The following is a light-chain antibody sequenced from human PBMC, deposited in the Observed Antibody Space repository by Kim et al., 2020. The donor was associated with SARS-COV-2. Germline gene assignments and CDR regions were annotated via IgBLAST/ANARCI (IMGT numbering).Light chain of an antibody. V-gene: IGLV2-8*01. CDR2: EVN. CDR3: SSYAGTKSVI. J-gene: IGLJ2*01. CDR1: SSDVRSYDY. Sequence: SALTQPPSASGSPGQSVTLSCTGTSSDVRSYDYVSWYQQRPGRAPKLMIYEVNKRPSGVPDRFSGSTSGNTASLTVSGLQTEDEADYYCSSYAGTKSVILGGGTQLTVL.